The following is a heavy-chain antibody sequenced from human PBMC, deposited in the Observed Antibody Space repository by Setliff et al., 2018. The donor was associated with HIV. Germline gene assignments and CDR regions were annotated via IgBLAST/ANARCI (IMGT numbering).Heavy chain of an antibody. V-gene: IGHV4-39*07. CDR1: GGSISSETFS. D-gene: IGHD3-3*01. J-gene: IGHJ6*03. CDR3: ARTVRREFRTNVGDHYYFYMDV. Sequence: PSETLSLTCTVSGGSISSETFSWNWIRQPPGKGLEWIGNVYHTGSTYYNPSLKSRVTISVDTSKNQFSLKVTSVTAADTAVYYCARTVRREFRTNVGDHYYFYMDVWGKGTTVTVSS. CDR2: VYHTGST.